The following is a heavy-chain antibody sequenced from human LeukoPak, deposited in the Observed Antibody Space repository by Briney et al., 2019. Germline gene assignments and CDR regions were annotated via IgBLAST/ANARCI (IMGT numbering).Heavy chain of an antibody. Sequence: ASVKVSCKASGYTFSAHYIHWVRQAPGQGLEWMVINSPSGEDTAYAQRFQGRVTMTRDTSTSTVYMELSGLTSEDTAVYYCARENYYGSGSYSDYWGQGTLVTVSS. J-gene: IGHJ4*02. D-gene: IGHD3-10*01. CDR3: ARENYYGSGSYSDY. V-gene: IGHV1-46*01. CDR2: NSPSGEDT. CDR1: GYTFSAHY.